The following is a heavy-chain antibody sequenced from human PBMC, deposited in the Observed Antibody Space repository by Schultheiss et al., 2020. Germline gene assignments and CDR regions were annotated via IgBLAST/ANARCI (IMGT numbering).Heavy chain of an antibody. Sequence: GESLKISCAASGFTFSSYAMSWVRQAPGKGLEWVSAISGSGGSTYYADSVKGRFTISRDNSKNTLYLQMNSLRAEDTAVYYCARNSEWLFATNYGMDVWGQGTTVTVSS. CDR3: ARNSEWLFATNYGMDV. D-gene: IGHD3-3*01. V-gene: IGHV3-23*01. CDR2: ISGSGGST. J-gene: IGHJ6*02. CDR1: GFTFSSYA.